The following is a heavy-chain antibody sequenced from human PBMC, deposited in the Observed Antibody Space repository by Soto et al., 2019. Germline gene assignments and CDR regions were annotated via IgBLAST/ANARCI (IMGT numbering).Heavy chain of an antibody. CDR2: IWYDGSNK. CDR1: GFTFSSYG. J-gene: IGHJ5*02. D-gene: IGHD4-17*01. CDR3: ARDYGDNWFDP. V-gene: IGHV3-33*01. Sequence: PGGSLRLSCAASGFTFSSYGMHWVRQAPGKGLEWVAVIWYDGSNKYYADSVKGRFTISRDNSKNTLYLQMNSLRAEDTAVYYCARDYGDNWFDPWGQGTLVTVSS.